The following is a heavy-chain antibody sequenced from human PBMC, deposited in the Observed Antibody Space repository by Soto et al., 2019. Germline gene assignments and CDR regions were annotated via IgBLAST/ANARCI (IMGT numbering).Heavy chain of an antibody. CDR3: AKDTRGYSSSWYAFDI. D-gene: IGHD6-13*01. V-gene: IGHV3-9*01. Sequence: GGSLRLSCAASGFTFDDYAMHWVRQAPGKGLEWVSGISWNSGSIGYADSVKGRFTISRDNAKNSLYLQMNSLRAEDTALYYCAKDTRGYSSSWYAFDIWGQGTMVTVSS. CDR1: GFTFDDYA. J-gene: IGHJ3*02. CDR2: ISWNSGSI.